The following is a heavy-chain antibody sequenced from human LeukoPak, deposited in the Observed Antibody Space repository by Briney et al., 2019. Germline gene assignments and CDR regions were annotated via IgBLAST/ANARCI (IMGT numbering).Heavy chain of an antibody. V-gene: IGHV4-39*07. CDR2: TYYSGST. Sequence: SETLSLTCTVSGGSISSSSYYWGWIRQPPGKGLEWIGSTYYSGSTYYNPSLKSRVTISVDTSKNQFSLKLSSVTAADTAVYYCARAPTGFLEWLLYFDYWGQGTLVTVSS. CDR1: GGSISSSSYY. D-gene: IGHD3-3*01. CDR3: ARAPTGFLEWLLYFDY. J-gene: IGHJ4*02.